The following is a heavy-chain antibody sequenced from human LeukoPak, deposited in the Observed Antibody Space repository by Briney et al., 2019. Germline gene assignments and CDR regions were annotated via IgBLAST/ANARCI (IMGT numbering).Heavy chain of an antibody. CDR3: ARLKGYSGYDWFDP. Sequence: SETLTLTCAVYGGSFSGYYWSWIRQPPGKGLEWIGEINHSGSTNYNPSLKSRVTISVDTSKNQFSLKLSSVTAADTAVYYCARLKGYSGYDWFDPWGQGTLVTVSS. CDR2: INHSGST. J-gene: IGHJ5*02. CDR1: GGSFSGYY. V-gene: IGHV4-34*01. D-gene: IGHD5-12*01.